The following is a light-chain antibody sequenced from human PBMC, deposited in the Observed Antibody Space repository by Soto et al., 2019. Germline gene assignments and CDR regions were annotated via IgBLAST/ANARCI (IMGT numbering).Light chain of an antibody. Sequence: EIVMTQSPATLSVSPGERATLSCRASQSVSSNHLAWYQQKPGQAPRLLIYGGSSGATGIPTRFSGSGSGTEFTLTISSLQSEDFAVYYCQCYNHWPPWTFGQGTKVDIK. CDR1: QSVSSN. V-gene: IGKV3-15*01. J-gene: IGKJ1*01. CDR2: GGS. CDR3: QCYNHWPPWT.